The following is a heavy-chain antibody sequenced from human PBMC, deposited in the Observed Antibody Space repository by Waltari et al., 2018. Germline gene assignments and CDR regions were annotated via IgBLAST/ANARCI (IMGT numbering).Heavy chain of an antibody. D-gene: IGHD3-22*01. V-gene: IGHV1-2*02. CDR1: GYTFTGYY. J-gene: IGHJ5*02. Sequence: QVQLVQSGAEVKKPGASVKVSCKASGYTFTGYYMHWVRQAPGQGLEWMGWINPNSGGTNYAQKFQGRVTMTRDTSISTAYMELSRLRSDDTAVYYCAREYYYDSSGYYNWFDPWGQGTLVTVSS. CDR3: AREYYYDSSGYYNWFDP. CDR2: INPNSGGT.